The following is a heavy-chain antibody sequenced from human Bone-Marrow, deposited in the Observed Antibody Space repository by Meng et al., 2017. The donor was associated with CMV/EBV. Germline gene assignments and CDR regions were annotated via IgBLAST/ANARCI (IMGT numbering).Heavy chain of an antibody. Sequence: GESLKISCAASGFTFSSYAMHWVRQAPGQGLEWVAVISYDGSNKYYADSVKGRFTISRDNSKNTLYLQMNSLRAEDTAVYYCARDSVGVPAAPQLFDPWGQGTLVTVSS. V-gene: IGHV3-30*04. CDR3: ARDSVGVPAAPQLFDP. J-gene: IGHJ5*02. D-gene: IGHD2-2*01. CDR1: GFTFSSYA. CDR2: ISYDGSNK.